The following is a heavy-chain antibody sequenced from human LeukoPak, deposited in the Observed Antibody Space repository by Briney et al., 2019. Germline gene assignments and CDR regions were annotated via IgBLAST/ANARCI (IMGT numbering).Heavy chain of an antibody. J-gene: IGHJ3*02. V-gene: IGHV3-30-3*01. CDR1: GFTFSSYA. CDR2: ISYDGSNK. D-gene: IGHD6-13*01. CDR3: AKATSRYSSSWPPHAFDI. Sequence: GGSLRLSCAASGFTFSSYAMYWVRQAPGKGLEWVAVISYDGSNKYYADSVKGRFTISRDNSKNTLYLQMNSLRAEDTALYYCAKATSRYSSSWPPHAFDIWGQGTMVTVSS.